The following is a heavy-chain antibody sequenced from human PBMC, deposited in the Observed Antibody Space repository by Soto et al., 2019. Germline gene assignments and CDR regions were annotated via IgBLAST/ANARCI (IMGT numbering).Heavy chain of an antibody. J-gene: IGHJ5*02. CDR1: GFTFSSYW. CDR2: ISWNSGSI. V-gene: IGHV3-9*01. CDR3: AKDYYGSGSPPAWFDP. Sequence: PGGSLRLSCAASGFTFSSYWMSWVRQAPGKGLEWVSGISWNSGSIGYADSVKGRFTISRDNAKNSLYLQMNSLRAEDTALYYCAKDYYGSGSPPAWFDPWGQGTLVNVSS. D-gene: IGHD3-10*01.